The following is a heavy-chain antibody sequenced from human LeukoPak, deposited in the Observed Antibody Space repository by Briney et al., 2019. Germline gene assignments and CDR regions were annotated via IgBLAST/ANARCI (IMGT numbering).Heavy chain of an antibody. D-gene: IGHD2-15*01. J-gene: IGHJ4*02. CDR3: ARDLYRSGGSVDY. V-gene: IGHV1-69*04. CDR2: IIPILGIA. Sequence: ASVKVSCKASGGTFSRYAISWVRQAPGQGLEWMGRIIPILGIANYAQKFQGRVTITADKSTSTACMELSSLRSEDTAVYYCARDLYRSGGSVDYWGQGTLVTVSS. CDR1: GGTFSRYA.